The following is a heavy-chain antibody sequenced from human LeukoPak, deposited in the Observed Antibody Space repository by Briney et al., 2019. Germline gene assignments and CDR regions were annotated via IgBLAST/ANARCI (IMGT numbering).Heavy chain of an antibody. CDR3: ARAWYSWGYYFDY. CDR2: ISSSSSTI. Sequence: PGGSLRLSCAASGFTFSSYSMNWVRQAPGRGLEWVSYISSSSSTIFYADSEKGRFTISRDNAKNSLYLQMHSLRDEDTAVYYCARAWYSWGYYFDYWGQGTLVTVSS. J-gene: IGHJ4*02. D-gene: IGHD1-26*01. CDR1: GFTFSSYS. V-gene: IGHV3-48*02.